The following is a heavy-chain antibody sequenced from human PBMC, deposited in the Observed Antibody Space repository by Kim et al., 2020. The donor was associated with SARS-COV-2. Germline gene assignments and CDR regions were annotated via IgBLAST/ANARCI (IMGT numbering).Heavy chain of an antibody. D-gene: IGHD2-15*01. Sequence: LKSRVTLSVETSKNQVSLKLSSVTAADTAVYYCARDRLLNDGGMGYYFDYWGQGTLVTVSS. V-gene: IGHV4-31*02. J-gene: IGHJ4*02. CDR3: ARDRLLNDGGMGYYFDY.